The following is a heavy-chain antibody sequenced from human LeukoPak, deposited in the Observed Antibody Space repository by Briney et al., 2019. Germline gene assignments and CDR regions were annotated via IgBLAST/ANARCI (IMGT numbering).Heavy chain of an antibody. V-gene: IGHV1-69*04. D-gene: IGHD2-2*02. J-gene: IGHJ5*02. Sequence: SVTVSCTATGDTFSIYTSSWLGQAPEQRLEWLGRIIPIFRIATDAHKFRVRVTITADKSTSTAYMELSSLRSKYTAVYYCARDDCSSTSCYTGWFDPWGQGTLVTVSS. CDR1: GDTFSIYT. CDR2: IIPIFRIA. CDR3: ARDDCSSTSCYTGWFDP.